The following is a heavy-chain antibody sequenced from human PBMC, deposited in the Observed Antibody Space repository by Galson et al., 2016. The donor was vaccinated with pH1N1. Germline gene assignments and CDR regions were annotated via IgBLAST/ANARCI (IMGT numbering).Heavy chain of an antibody. Sequence: SLRLSCAVSGFTFRSYAMNWVRQAPGKGPEWVSVISGGGTIHYADSVRGRFTISRDNSNNTVYLQMNSLRVEDTGVYYCAKGKRSGWSAVGGFMDHWGQGTLVTVSS. CDR3: AKGKRSGWSAVGGFMDH. D-gene: IGHD6-19*01. CDR1: GFTFRSYA. V-gene: IGHV3-23*01. J-gene: IGHJ4*02. CDR2: ISGGGTI.